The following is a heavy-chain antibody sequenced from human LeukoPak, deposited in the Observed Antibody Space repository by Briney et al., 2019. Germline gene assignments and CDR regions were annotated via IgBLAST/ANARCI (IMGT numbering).Heavy chain of an antibody. V-gene: IGHV4-59*01. D-gene: IGHD5-18*01. J-gene: IGHJ4*02. CDR3: ARAVGYSYGPDY. CDR2: IYYSGST. CDR1: GGSISGYY. Sequence: PSGTLSLTCTVSGGSISGYYWSWIRQPPGKGLEWIGYIYYSGSTNYNPSLKSRVTISVDTSKNQFSLKLSSVTAADTAVYYCARAVGYSYGPDYWGQGTLVTVSS.